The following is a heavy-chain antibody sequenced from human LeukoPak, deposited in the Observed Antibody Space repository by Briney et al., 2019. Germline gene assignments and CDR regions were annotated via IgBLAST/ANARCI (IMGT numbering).Heavy chain of an antibody. CDR1: GGSISSSSYY. V-gene: IGHV4-39*07. Sequence: TSETLSLTCTVSGGSISSSSYYWGWIRQPPGKGLEWIGSIYYSGSTYYNPSLKSRVTISVDTSKNQFSLKLSSVTAADTAVYYCARGRGRYDSSGYYDYWGQGTLVTVSS. CDR3: ARGRGRYDSSGYYDY. CDR2: IYYSGST. J-gene: IGHJ4*02. D-gene: IGHD3-22*01.